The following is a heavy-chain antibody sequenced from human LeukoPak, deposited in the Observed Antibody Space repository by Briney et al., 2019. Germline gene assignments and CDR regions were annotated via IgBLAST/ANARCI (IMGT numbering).Heavy chain of an antibody. D-gene: IGHD2-2*01. CDR3: ARVFGSYCRSTRCYGDDYYYYMDV. CDR2: IIPSFGTA. J-gene: IGHJ6*03. CDR1: GGTFSSYA. Sequence: SVKVSCKASGGTFSSYAISWVRQAPGQGLEWMGGIIPSFGTANYAQKFQGRVTITADESTSTAYMELSSLRSEDTAVYYCARVFGSYCRSTRCYGDDYYYYMDVWGKGTTVTVSS. V-gene: IGHV1-69*13.